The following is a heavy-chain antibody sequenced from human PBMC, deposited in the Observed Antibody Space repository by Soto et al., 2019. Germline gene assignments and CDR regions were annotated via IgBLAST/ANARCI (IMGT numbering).Heavy chain of an antibody. Sequence: GGSLRLSCAASGLTFSSYAMSWVRQAPGKGLEWVSAISGNGDSTYYADSVKGRFTISRDNSKNTLYLQMNSLRAEDTAVYYCATGDSSGYYFHYFDYWGQGTLVTVSS. V-gene: IGHV3-23*01. CDR2: ISGNGDST. CDR1: GLTFSSYA. J-gene: IGHJ4*02. CDR3: ATGDSSGYYFHYFDY. D-gene: IGHD3-22*01.